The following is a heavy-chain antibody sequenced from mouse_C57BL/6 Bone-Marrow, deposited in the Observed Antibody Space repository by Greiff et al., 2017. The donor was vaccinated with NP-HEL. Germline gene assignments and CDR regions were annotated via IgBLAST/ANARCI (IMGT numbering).Heavy chain of an antibody. J-gene: IGHJ4*01. CDR2: IRSKSNNYAT. V-gene: IGHV10-1*01. CDR1: GFSFNTYA. CDR3: VRHSDYVSYAMDY. Sequence: EVKLMESGGGLVQPKGSLKLSCAASGFSFNTYAMNWVRQAPGKGLEWVARIRSKSNNYATYYAESVKDRFTISRDDSESMLYLQMNNLKTEDTAMYYCVRHSDYVSYAMDYWGQGTSVTVSS. D-gene: IGHD2-4*01.